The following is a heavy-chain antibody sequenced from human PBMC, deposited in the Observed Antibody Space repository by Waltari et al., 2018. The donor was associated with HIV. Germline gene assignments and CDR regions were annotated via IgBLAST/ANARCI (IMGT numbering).Heavy chain of an antibody. J-gene: IGHJ4*02. CDR3: AKDSKSDLPYSSGWYGDY. CDR2: ISGSGGST. CDR1: GFTFSSYA. V-gene: IGHV3-23*01. Sequence: EVQLLESGGGLVQPGGSLRLSCAASGFTFSSYAMSWVRQAPGKGLEGVSAISGSGGSTYYADSVKGRFTISRDNSKNTLYLQMNSLRAEDTAVYYCAKDSKSDLPYSSGWYGDYWGQGTLVTVSS. D-gene: IGHD6-19*01.